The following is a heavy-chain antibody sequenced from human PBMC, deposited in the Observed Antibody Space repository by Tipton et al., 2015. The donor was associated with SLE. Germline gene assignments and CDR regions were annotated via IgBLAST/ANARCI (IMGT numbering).Heavy chain of an antibody. J-gene: IGHJ4*02. V-gene: IGHV3-49*04. Sequence: SLRLSCTASGFTFGDYAMSWVRQAPGKGLEWVGFIRGKAYGATTEFAASVKGRFTISRDDSYSIAYLQMNSLKTEDTAVYYCTKDVYYDSNYFDYWGQGTLVTVSS. CDR3: TKDVYYDSNYFDY. D-gene: IGHD3-22*01. CDR2: IRGKAYGATT. CDR1: GFTFGDYA.